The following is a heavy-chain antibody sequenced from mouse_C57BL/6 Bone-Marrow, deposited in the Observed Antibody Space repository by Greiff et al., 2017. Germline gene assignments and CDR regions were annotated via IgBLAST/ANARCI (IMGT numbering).Heavy chain of an antibody. J-gene: IGHJ2*01. V-gene: IGHV1-81*01. CDR3: ARPPY. CDR1: GYTFTSYG. CDR2: IYPRSGTT. Sequence: LVESGAELARPGASVKLSCKASGYTFTSYGISWVKQRTGQGLEWIGKIYPRSGTTYYNEKFKGKATLTADKSSSTAYLELRSLTSEDSAVYFCARPPYWGQGTTLTVSS.